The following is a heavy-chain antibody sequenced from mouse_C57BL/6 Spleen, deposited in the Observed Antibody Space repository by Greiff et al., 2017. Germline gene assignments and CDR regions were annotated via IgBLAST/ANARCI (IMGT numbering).Heavy chain of an antibody. D-gene: IGHD2-4*01. J-gene: IGHJ2*01. CDR3: ARVDLYYDYDVYYFDY. CDR2: IDPSDSET. Sequence: VQLQQPGAELVRPGSSVKLSCKASGYTFTSYWMHWVKQRPIQCLEWIGNIDPSDSETHYNQKFKDKATLTVDKSSSTAYMQLSSLTSEDSAVYYCARVDLYYDYDVYYFDYWGQGTTLTVSS. CDR1: GYTFTSYW. V-gene: IGHV1-52*01.